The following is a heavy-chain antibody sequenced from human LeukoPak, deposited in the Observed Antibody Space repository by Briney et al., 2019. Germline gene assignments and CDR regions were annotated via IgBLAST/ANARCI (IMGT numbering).Heavy chain of an antibody. CDR1: GGSISSYY. CDR2: IYYSGST. D-gene: IGHD2-15*01. V-gene: IGHV4-59*01. Sequence: PSETLSLTCTVSGGSISSYYWSWIRQPPGKGLEWIGYIYYSGSTNYNPSLKSRVTISVDTSKNQFSLKLSSVTAADTAVYYCARDGLDSDGTDAFDIWGQGTMVTVSS. J-gene: IGHJ3*02. CDR3: ARDGLDSDGTDAFDI.